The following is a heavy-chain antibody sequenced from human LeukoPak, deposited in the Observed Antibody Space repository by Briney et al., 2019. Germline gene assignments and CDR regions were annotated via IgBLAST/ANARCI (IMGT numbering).Heavy chain of an antibody. CDR1: GFTFSSYG. CDR2: ISYDGSNK. V-gene: IGHV3-30*18. D-gene: IGHD3-9*01. J-gene: IGHJ6*04. Sequence: GGSLRLSCAASGFTFSSYGMHWVRQAPGKGLEWGAVISYDGSNKYYADSVKGRFTISRDNSKNTLYLQMNSLRAEDTAVYYCAKDFDWLYYYYGMDVWGKGTTVTVSS. CDR3: AKDFDWLYYYYGMDV.